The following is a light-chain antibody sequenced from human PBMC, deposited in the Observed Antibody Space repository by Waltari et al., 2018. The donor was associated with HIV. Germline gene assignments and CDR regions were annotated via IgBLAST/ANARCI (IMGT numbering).Light chain of an antibody. CDR1: NIGSKS. J-gene: IGLJ3*02. V-gene: IGLV3-21*02. CDR2: ADS. CDR3: QVWTEIINHWV. Sequence: SSVLTQPPSVSVAPGETARITCEGNNIGSKSVHWYQQRPGLAPVVVIDADSDRPSGMSERFSGSTSGDTATLTISRVEAGDEADYYCQVWTEIINHWVFGGGTKLTVL.